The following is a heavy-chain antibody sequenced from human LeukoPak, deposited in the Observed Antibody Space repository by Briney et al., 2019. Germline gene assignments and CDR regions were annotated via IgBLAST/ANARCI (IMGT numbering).Heavy chain of an antibody. D-gene: IGHD6-19*01. Sequence: SQTLSLTCAISGDSVSSNSAAWNWIRQSPSRGLEWLGRTYYRSKWYNDYAVSVKSRITINPDTSKNQFPLQLNSVTPEDTAVYYCARDYRWLVSSAFDIWGQGTMVTVSS. CDR1: GDSVSSNSAA. CDR2: TYYRSKWYN. V-gene: IGHV6-1*01. J-gene: IGHJ3*02. CDR3: ARDYRWLVSSAFDI.